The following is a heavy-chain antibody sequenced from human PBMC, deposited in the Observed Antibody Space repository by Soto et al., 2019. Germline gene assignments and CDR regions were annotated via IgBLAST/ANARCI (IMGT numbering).Heavy chain of an antibody. CDR3: TKDGRFDSDGSLYYYYYGMDV. D-gene: IGHD2-15*01. V-gene: IGHV3-30*18. CDR2: ISQDGSNK. CDR1: VFTLNNYG. J-gene: IGHJ6*01. Sequence: PWGSLLVCCVASVFTLNNYGMNWVSQAPGKGLELVAIISQDGSNKYYIESGRGRFTISRGNSKNMLFLQMNSLRVEDTAVYFCTKDGRFDSDGSLYYYYYGMDVWGQGTTVTVSS.